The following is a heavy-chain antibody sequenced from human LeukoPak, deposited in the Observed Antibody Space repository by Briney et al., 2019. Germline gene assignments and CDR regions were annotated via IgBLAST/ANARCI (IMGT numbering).Heavy chain of an antibody. D-gene: IGHD3-22*01. CDR3: ARHLAPSSGYLTLDY. Sequence: SETLSLTCTVSGGSISSYYWSWIRQPAGKGLEWIGRIYTSGSTNYNPSLKSRLTISVDTSKNQLSLKLSSVTAADTAVYYCARHLAPSSGYLTLDYWGQGTLVTVSS. CDR2: IYTSGST. CDR1: GGSISSYY. J-gene: IGHJ4*02. V-gene: IGHV4-4*07.